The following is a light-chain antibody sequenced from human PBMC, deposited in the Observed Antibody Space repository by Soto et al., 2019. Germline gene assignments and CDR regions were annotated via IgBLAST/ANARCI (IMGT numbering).Light chain of an antibody. J-gene: IGKJ4*01. CDR3: HQYSSWPPLA. V-gene: IGKV3-15*01. CDR2: GAS. CDR1: RTVSVN. Sequence: EVVMTQSPATLSVSPGDTATLACRASRTVSVNVAWYQQKPGQAPRLLIFGASTRATSIPARFSGGGSGTEFTLTVSSLQSEDFAVYYCHQYSSWPPLAFGGGTKVEI.